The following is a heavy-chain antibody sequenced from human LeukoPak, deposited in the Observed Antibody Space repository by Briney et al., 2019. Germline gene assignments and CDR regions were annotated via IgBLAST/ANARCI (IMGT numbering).Heavy chain of an antibody. J-gene: IGHJ5*02. V-gene: IGHV1-18*01. Sequence: GASVKVSCKASGYTFTSYGISWVRQAPGQGLEWMGWISAYNGNTNYAQKLQGRVTMTTDTSTSTAYMELRSLRSDDTAVYYCARDAPDIVVVPAAINWFDPWGQGTLVTVSS. CDR3: ARDAPDIVVVPAAINWFDP. CDR2: ISAYNGNT. CDR1: GYTFTSYG. D-gene: IGHD2-2*01.